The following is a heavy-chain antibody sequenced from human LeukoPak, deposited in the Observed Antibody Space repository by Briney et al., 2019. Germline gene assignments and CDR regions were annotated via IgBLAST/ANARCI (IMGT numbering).Heavy chain of an antibody. CDR3: ERGGIYYDFWSGYSGWDYYYYYMDV. J-gene: IGHJ6*03. CDR2: INPNSGGT. Sequence: ASVKVSRKASGYTFTGYYMHWVRQAPGQGLEWMGWINPNSGGTNYAQKFQGRVTMTRDTSISTAYMELSSLRSEDTAVYYCERGGIYYDFWSGYSGWDYYYYYMDVWGKGTTVTVSS. CDR1: GYTFTGYY. V-gene: IGHV1-2*02. D-gene: IGHD3-3*01.